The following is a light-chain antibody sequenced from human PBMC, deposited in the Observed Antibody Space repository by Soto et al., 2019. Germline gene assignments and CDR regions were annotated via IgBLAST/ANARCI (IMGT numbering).Light chain of an antibody. V-gene: IGLV6-57*01. CDR1: SVIIASNY. CDR3: QSYDATNQV. J-gene: IGLJ3*02. CDR2: EDN. Sequence: NFMLTQPHSVSESPGKTVIISFTRSSVIIASNYVQWYQQRPGSSPTTVIYEDNQRPSGVPDRFSGSIDSSSNSASLTISGLETEDEADYYCQSYDATNQVFGGGTKLTVL.